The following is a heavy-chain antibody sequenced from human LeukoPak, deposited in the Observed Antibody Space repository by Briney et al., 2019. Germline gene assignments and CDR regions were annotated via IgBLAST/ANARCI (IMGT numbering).Heavy chain of an antibody. J-gene: IGHJ4*02. CDR3: ARAGTYSSSHFDY. D-gene: IGHD6-13*01. CDR2: IYYSGST. Sequence: SETLSLACTVSGGSISSYYWSWIRQSPGKGLEWIGYIYYSGSTNYNPSLKSRVTISVDTSKNQFSLKLSSVTAADTAVYYCARAGTYSSSHFDYWGQGTLVTVSS. CDR1: GGSISSYY. V-gene: IGHV4-59*01.